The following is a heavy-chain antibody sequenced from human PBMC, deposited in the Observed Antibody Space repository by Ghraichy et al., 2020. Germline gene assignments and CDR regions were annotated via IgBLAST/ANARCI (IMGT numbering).Heavy chain of an antibody. D-gene: IGHD3-10*01. Sequence: SETLSLTCTVSGGSISSSSYYWGWIRQPPGKGLEWIGSIYYSGSTYYNPSLKSRVTISVDTSKNQFSLKLSSVTAADTAVYYCARSSAYGSGSHITLNWFDPWGQGTLVTVSS. CDR3: ARSSAYGSGSHITLNWFDP. J-gene: IGHJ5*02. V-gene: IGHV4-39*01. CDR2: IYYSGST. CDR1: GGSISSSSYY.